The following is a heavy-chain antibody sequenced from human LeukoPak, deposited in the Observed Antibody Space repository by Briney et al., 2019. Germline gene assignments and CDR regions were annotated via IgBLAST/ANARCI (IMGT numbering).Heavy chain of an antibody. CDR2: LYSAGNT. D-gene: IGHD1-14*01. J-gene: IGHJ4*02. V-gene: IGHV3-53*01. Sequence: GGSLRLSCAASGFTVITNDMTWVRQAPGKGLEWVSVLYSAGNTKYADSVQGRFTISRDNSKNTLYLEMNSLSRDDTAVYYCARGVEPLAANTLAYWGQGTLVTVSS. CDR1: GFTVITND. CDR3: ARGVEPLAANTLAY.